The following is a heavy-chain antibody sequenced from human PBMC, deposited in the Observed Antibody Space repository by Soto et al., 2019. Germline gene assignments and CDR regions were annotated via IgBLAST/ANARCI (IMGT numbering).Heavy chain of an antibody. CDR3: AREVTYYYYGMDV. D-gene: IGHD5-18*01. Sequence: GESLKISCKGSGYSFTSYWITWVRQMPGKGLEWMGKIDPSDSYTYYSPSFQGHVTISADKSISTAFLQWSSLKASDTAIYYCAREVTYYYYGMDVWGQGTTVTVSS. V-gene: IGHV5-10-1*01. CDR2: IDPSDSYT. J-gene: IGHJ6*02. CDR1: GYSFTSYW.